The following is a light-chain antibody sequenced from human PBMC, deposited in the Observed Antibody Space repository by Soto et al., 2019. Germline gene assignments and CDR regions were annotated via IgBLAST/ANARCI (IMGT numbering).Light chain of an antibody. V-gene: IGKV3-15*01. Sequence: EIVMTQSPATLSVSPGERATLSCRASQSVSSNLAWYQQKPGQAPKLLIYGSSTRATGIRTRFSGSGSGTAFTITINSLQSEDFAVYYCQQYNNWPPFTFGPRTKVDIK. CDR1: QSVSSN. J-gene: IGKJ3*01. CDR2: GSS. CDR3: QQYNNWPPFT.